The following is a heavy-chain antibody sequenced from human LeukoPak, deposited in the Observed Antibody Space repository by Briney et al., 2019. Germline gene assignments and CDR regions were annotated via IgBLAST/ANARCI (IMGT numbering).Heavy chain of an antibody. CDR1: SGSISTSNYY. D-gene: IGHD3-3*01. CDR3: TRVPITIFGVLSVGFDI. V-gene: IGHV4-39*07. J-gene: IGHJ3*02. CDR2: IFYSGST. Sequence: PSETLSLTCTVSSGSISTSNYYWGWVRQPPGKALEWIGNIFYSGSTYYSPSLKSRVTISLDTSRNQFSLKLNSVTAADTAVYYCTRVPITIFGVLSVGFDIWGQGTMVTVSS.